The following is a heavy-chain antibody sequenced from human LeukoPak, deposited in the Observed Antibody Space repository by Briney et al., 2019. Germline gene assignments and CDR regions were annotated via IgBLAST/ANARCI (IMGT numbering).Heavy chain of an antibody. CDR2: IYDSGST. J-gene: IGHJ4*02. V-gene: IGHV4-59*08. CDR1: GGSISSYY. Sequence: PPETLFLTCTVSGGSISSYYWSWIRQSPGKGLECIGYIYDSGSTNYNPSLKSRVSISVDTSKNQYTLKLSSVTAADTAVYYCARHGGSYSFDYWGQGALVTVSS. CDR3: ARHGGSYSFDY. D-gene: IGHD1-26*01.